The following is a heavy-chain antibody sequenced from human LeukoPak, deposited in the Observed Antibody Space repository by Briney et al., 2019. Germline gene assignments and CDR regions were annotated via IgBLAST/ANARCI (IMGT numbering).Heavy chain of an antibody. V-gene: IGHV3-23*01. CDR3: AREGMLWFGELSRSYYGMDV. CDR2: FSSGGSST. D-gene: IGHD3-10*01. J-gene: IGHJ6*02. CDR1: GFTFSSYD. Sequence: GGSLRLSCAASGFTFSSYDMSWVRQAPGKGLEWVSTFSSGGSSTYYADSVKGRFTISRDNSKKTLYLRMSSLRVEDTAVYYCAREGMLWFGELSRSYYGMDVWGQGTTVTVSS.